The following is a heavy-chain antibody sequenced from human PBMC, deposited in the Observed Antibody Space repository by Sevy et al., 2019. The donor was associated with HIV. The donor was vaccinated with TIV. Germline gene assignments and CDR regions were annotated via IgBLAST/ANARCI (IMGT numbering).Heavy chain of an antibody. CDR2: ISGSGGST. J-gene: IGHJ4*02. CDR1: GFTFSSYA. Sequence: GGSLRLSCAASGFTFSSYAMSWVRQAPGKGLEWVSAISGSGGSTYYADSVKGRFTISRDNSKNTLYLQMNSLRAEDTAVYCCAKVQYYDSSGYYDYWGQGTLVTVSS. CDR3: AKVQYYDSSGYYDY. V-gene: IGHV3-23*01. D-gene: IGHD3-22*01.